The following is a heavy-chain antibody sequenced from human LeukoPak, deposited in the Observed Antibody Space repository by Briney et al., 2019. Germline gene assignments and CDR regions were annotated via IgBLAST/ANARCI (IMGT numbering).Heavy chain of an antibody. Sequence: PGGSLRLSCAASGFTFSSYGMHWVRQAPGKGLEWVAVISYDGSNKYYADSVKGRFTISRGNSKNTLYLQMNSLRAEDTAVYYCAKVSLYPLDAFDIWGQGTMVTVSS. V-gene: IGHV3-30*18. CDR2: ISYDGSNK. CDR3: AKVSLYPLDAFDI. J-gene: IGHJ3*02. CDR1: GFTFSSYG. D-gene: IGHD2-2*02.